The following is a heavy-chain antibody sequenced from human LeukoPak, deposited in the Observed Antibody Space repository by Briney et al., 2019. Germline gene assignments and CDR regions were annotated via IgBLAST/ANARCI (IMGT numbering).Heavy chain of an antibody. Sequence: GASVKASCKASGYTFTGYYMHWVRQAPGQGLEWMGWINPNSGGTNYAQKFQGRVTMTRDTSISTAYMELSRLRSDDTAVYYCARVRPDTAMVTHYYYYYMDVWGKGTTVTVSS. D-gene: IGHD5-18*01. CDR2: INPNSGGT. J-gene: IGHJ6*03. V-gene: IGHV1-2*02. CDR3: ARVRPDTAMVTHYYYYYMDV. CDR1: GYTFTGYY.